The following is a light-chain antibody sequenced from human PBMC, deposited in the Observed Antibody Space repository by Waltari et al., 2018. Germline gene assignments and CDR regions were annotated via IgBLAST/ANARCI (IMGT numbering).Light chain of an antibody. CDR3: HQSYKAPQT. J-gene: IGKJ4*01. Sequence: DIQMTQSPSSLSASVGDRVTITCRASQSISTALSWYLQKPGKAPKLLIYAASLLKDGVPSRVRGSGSGTDFTLTISNLQPEDFVTYFCHQSYKAPQTFGGGTRLEIK. V-gene: IGKV1-39*01. CDR1: QSISTA. CDR2: AAS.